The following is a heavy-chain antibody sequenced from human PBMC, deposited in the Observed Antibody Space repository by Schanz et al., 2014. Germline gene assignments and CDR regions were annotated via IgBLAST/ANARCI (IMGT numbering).Heavy chain of an antibody. J-gene: IGHJ6*02. CDR2: IYGGGST. Sequence: QVQLQESGPGLVKPSDTLSLTCAVSGYSISRSNWWGWIRQPPGKGLEYFGYIYGGGSTSYNPSSKTRVTMTFAAPRKPFAVKLSSGTAADTAVYYCTRMSLRRGDYGGLDVWGQGTTVTVSS. D-gene: IGHD3-10*01. CDR3: TRMSLRRGDYGGLDV. CDR1: GYSISRSNW. V-gene: IGHV4-28*01.